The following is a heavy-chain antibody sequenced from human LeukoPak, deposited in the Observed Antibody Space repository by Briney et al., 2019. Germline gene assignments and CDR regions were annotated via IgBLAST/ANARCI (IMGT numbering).Heavy chain of an antibody. CDR1: GFTFSSYG. D-gene: IGHD3-16*01. CDR2: ISYDGSNK. CDR3: AKVRWGSDNALDS. J-gene: IGHJ4*02. V-gene: IGHV3-30*18. Sequence: GGSLRLSCAASGFTFSSYGIHWVRQAPGKGLEWVAIISYDGSNKYYADSVKGRFTISRDNSKNTLYLQMNSLRAEDTAVYYCAKVRWGSDNALDSWGQGTLVTGSS.